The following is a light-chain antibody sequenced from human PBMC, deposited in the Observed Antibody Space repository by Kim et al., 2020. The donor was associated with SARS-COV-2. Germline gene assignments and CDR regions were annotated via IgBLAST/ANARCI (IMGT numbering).Light chain of an antibody. CDR2: QTT. V-gene: IGKV1-5*03. CDR3: QRYNRPSYS. CDR1: MTVTRS. J-gene: IGKJ2*01. Sequence: CASVRQRVTIARGTSMTVTRSFARYQQKPGKAPNLLIYQTTTLESGVTSRFGGSGSGTEFSPTISSLQPDDSATYLCQRYNRPSYSFGQGTKLEI.